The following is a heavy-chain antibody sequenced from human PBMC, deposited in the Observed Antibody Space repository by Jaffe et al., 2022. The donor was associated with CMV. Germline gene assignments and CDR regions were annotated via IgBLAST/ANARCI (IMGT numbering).Heavy chain of an antibody. CDR2: IYYSGST. V-gene: IGHV4-39*01. J-gene: IGHJ4*02. CDR1: GGSISSSSYY. D-gene: IGHD3-22*01. Sequence: QLQLQESGPGLVKPSETLSLTCTVSGGSISSSSYYWGWIRQPPGKGLEWIGSIYYSGSTYYNPSLKSRVTISVDTSKNQFSLKLSSVTAADTAVYYCARFGLNSDSSGFLSSKHFDYWGQGTLVTVSS. CDR3: ARFGLNSDSSGFLSSKHFDY.